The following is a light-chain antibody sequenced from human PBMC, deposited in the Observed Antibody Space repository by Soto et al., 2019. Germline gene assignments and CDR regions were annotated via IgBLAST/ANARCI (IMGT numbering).Light chain of an antibody. V-gene: IGKV4-1*01. Sequence: DIVMTQSPDSLAVSLGERATINCKSSQRVLYSSHNKNYLAWYQQTPGQPPTLLIYWASTRESGVPDRFSGSGSGTDFTLTISSLQAEDVEVYYCQQYYSTPYTFGRGTKLEIK. CDR1: QRVLYSSHNKNY. CDR2: WAS. J-gene: IGKJ2*01. CDR3: QQYYSTPYT.